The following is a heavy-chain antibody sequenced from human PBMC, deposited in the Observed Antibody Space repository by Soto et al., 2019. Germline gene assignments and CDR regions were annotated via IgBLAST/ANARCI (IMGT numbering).Heavy chain of an antibody. D-gene: IGHD4-4*01. V-gene: IGHV1-18*01. J-gene: IGHJ6*02. CDR2: ISAYNGNT. CDR3: ARALRLQAGGFPVHYYYGMDV. CDR1: GYTFTSYG. Sequence: ASVKVSCKASGYTFTSYGISWVRQAPGQGLEWMGWISAYNGNTNYAQKLQGRVTMTTDTSTSTAYMELRSLRSDDTAVYYCARALRLQAGGFPVHYYYGMDVWGQGTTVTVSS.